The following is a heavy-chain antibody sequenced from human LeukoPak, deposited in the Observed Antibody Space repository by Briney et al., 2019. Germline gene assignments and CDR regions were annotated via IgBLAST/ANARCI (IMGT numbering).Heavy chain of an antibody. J-gene: IGHJ4*02. CDR3: ARAPTSYYDFWSGYYTGAGDYYFDY. V-gene: IGHV3-23*01. D-gene: IGHD3-3*01. Sequence: PGGSLRLSCAASGFTFSSYAMSWVRQAPGKGLEWVSAISGSGGSTYYADSVKGRFTISRDNAKNSLYLQMNSLRAEDTAVYYCARAPTSYYDFWSGYYTGAGDYYFDYWGQGTLVTVSS. CDR1: GFTFSSYA. CDR2: ISGSGGST.